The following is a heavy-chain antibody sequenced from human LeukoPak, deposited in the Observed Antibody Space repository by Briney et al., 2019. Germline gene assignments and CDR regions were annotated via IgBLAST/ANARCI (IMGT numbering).Heavy chain of an antibody. CDR1: GYTLTELS. V-gene: IGHV3-30*18. J-gene: IGHJ4*02. Sequence: SCKVSGYTLTELSKHWVRQAPGKGLEWVALISYDGSIKYYADSVKGRFTISRDNSENTLYLQMNSLKAEDTALYYCAKSDHGNGDYDYWGQGTLVTVSS. D-gene: IGHD1-26*01. CDR2: ISYDGSIK. CDR3: AKSDHGNGDYDY.